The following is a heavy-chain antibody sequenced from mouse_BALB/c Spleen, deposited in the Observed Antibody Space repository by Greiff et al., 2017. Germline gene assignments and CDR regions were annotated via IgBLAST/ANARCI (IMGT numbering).Heavy chain of an antibody. J-gene: IGHJ1*01. D-gene: IGHD1-2*01. CDR2: ILPGSGST. V-gene: IGHV1-9*01. CDR3: ARRGYYGYEGYFDV. Sequence: VQLQESGAELMKPGASVKISCKATGYTFSSYWIEWVKQRPGHGLEWIGEILPGSGSTNYNEKFKGKATFTADTSSNTAYMQLSSLTSEDSAVYYCARRGYYGYEGYFDVWGAGTTVTVSS. CDR1: GYTFSSYW.